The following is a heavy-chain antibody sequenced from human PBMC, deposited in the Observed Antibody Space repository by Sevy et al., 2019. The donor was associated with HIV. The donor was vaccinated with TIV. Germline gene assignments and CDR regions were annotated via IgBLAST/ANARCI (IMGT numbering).Heavy chain of an antibody. D-gene: IGHD2-2*01. J-gene: IGHJ3*02. CDR2: INSDGSST. CDR3: ARVGGVVPAAFDI. V-gene: IGHV3-74*01. Sequence: GGSLRLSCAASGFTFSSYWMHWVRQAPGKGLVWVSRINSDGSSTSYADSVKGRFTISRDNAKNTLYLQMNSLRAEDTAVYYCARVGGVVPAAFDIWGQGRMVTVSS. CDR1: GFTFSSYW.